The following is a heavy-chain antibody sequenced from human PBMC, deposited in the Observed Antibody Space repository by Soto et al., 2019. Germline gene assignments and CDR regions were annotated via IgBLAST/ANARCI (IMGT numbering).Heavy chain of an antibody. V-gene: IGHV1-69*01. J-gene: IGHJ5*02. CDR2: IIPIFGTA. Sequence: QVQLVQSGAEVKKPGSSVKVSCKASGGTFSSYAISWVRQAPGQGLEWMGGIIPIFGTANYAQKFQGRVTITADESTSTAYMELSSLRSEDTAVYYCARGPPGYCSSTSCYTNWFDPWGQGTLVTVSS. CDR3: ARGPPGYCSSTSCYTNWFDP. D-gene: IGHD2-2*02. CDR1: GGTFSSYA.